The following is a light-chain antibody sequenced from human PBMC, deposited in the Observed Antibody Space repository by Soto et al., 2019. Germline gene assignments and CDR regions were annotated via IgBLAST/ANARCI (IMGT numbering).Light chain of an antibody. CDR1: QSVSNN. Sequence: ESVMTQSPATQSVSPGERVTLSCRASQSVSNNLAWYQQKPGQAPRLLIYGASTRATGIPARFSGSGSGTELSLTIISRQAEDFAVYYCQQHNNWPRTFGQGTKVDIK. CDR2: GAS. CDR3: QQHNNWPRT. J-gene: IGKJ1*01. V-gene: IGKV3-15*01.